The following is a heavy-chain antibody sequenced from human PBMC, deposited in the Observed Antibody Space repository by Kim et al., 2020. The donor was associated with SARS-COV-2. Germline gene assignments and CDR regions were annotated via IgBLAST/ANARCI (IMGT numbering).Heavy chain of an antibody. CDR3: ARDYYYGMDV. Sequence: RGSLRLSCAASGFTFSSSIMNWVRQAPGKGLEWVSSISSGSSYIYYADSVKGRFTISRDNAKNSLYLQMNSLRAEDTAVYYCARDYYYGMDVWGQGTTVT. V-gene: IGHV3-21*01. J-gene: IGHJ6*02. CDR1: GFTFSSSI. CDR2: ISSGSSYI.